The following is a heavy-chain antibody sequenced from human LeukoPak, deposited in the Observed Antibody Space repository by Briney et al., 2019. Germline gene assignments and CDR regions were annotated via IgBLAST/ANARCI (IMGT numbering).Heavy chain of an antibody. V-gene: IGHV3-11*01. CDR2: ISSSGSTI. J-gene: IGHJ4*02. CDR3: ARQKYSSSSDY. D-gene: IGHD6-6*01. CDR1: GFTFSDYY. Sequence: GGSLRLSCAASGFTFSDYYMSWIRQAPGKGLEWVSYISSSGSTIYYADSVKGRFTISRDNAKNSLYLQRNSLRAEDTAVYYCARQKYSSSSDYWGQGTLVTVPS.